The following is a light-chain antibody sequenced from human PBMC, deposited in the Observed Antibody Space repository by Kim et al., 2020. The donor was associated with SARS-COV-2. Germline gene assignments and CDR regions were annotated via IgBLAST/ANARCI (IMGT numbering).Light chain of an antibody. CDR2: RDS. Sequence: SYELTQPLSVSVALGQTARIICGGNNIGSKNVHWYQQKPGQAPVVVIYRDSNRPSGIPKRFSGSNSGNTATLTIGRAQAGDEADYYCQVWDSSTVLFGGGTQLTVL. CDR3: QVWDSSTVL. V-gene: IGLV3-9*01. J-gene: IGLJ2*01. CDR1: NIGSKN.